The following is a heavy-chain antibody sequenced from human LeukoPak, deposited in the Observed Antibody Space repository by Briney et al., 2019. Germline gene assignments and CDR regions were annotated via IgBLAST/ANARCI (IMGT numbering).Heavy chain of an antibody. J-gene: IGHJ4*02. CDR3: AREGIAAAGTGGDY. CDR2: ISSSSSYI. D-gene: IGHD6-13*01. Sequence: GGSLRLSCAASGFTFSSYSMNWVRQAPGKGLEWVSSISSSSSYIYYADSVKGRFTISRDNAKDSLYLQMNSLRAEDTAVYYCAREGIAAAGTGGDYWGQGTLVTVSS. CDR1: GFTFSSYS. V-gene: IGHV3-21*01.